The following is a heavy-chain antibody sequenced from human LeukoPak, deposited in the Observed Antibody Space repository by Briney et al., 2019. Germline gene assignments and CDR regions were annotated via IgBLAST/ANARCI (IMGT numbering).Heavy chain of an antibody. D-gene: IGHD2-15*01. CDR2: IYTSGST. V-gene: IGHV4-4*07. CDR1: GGSISSYY. J-gene: IGHJ4*02. Sequence: PSETLSLTCTVSGGSISSYYWSWIRQPAGKGLEWIWRIYTSGSTNYNPSLKRRVTMSVDTSKNQFSLKLSSVTAADTAVYYCAREPLPYCSGGSCYESAIDYWGQGTLVTVSS. CDR3: AREPLPYCSGGSCYESAIDY.